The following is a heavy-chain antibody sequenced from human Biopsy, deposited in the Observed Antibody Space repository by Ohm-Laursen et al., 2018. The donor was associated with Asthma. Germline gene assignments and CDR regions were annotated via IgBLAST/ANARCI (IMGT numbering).Heavy chain of an antibody. CDR2: IAWDGINS. Sequence: SLRLPCTASGFTFSTYGMHWVRQAPGKGLEWVAYIAWDGINSYYADSVKGRFTISRDNSRNTPYLQKNSLRADDTAVYYCARAGESDLVGGLDVWGQGTTVIVS. V-gene: IGHV3-30*03. CDR1: GFTFSTYG. D-gene: IGHD2-21*01. CDR3: ARAGESDLVGGLDV. J-gene: IGHJ6*02.